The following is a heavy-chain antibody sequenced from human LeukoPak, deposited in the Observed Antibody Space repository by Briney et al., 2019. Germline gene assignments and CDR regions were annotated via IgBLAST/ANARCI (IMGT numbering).Heavy chain of an antibody. Sequence: PGGSLRLSCAASGFTFSSYAMSWVRQAPGKGLEWVANIKQDGSEKYYVDSVKGRFTISRDNAKNSLYLQMNSLRAEDTAVYYCARASAAGTVDYWGQGTLVTVSS. CDR1: GFTFSSYA. V-gene: IGHV3-7*03. CDR2: IKQDGSEK. CDR3: ARASAAGTVDY. J-gene: IGHJ4*02. D-gene: IGHD6-13*01.